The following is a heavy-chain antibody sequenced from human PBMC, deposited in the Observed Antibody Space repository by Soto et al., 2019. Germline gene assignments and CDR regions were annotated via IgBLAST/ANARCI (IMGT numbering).Heavy chain of an antibody. Sequence: QVQLVESGGGVVQPGRSLRLSCAPSGFTFSNYAMHWVRQAPGKGLEWVAVISYDGSNKYYADSVKGRFTNSRDNSKNTLYLQMNSLRAEDTAVYYCARDKRDLRFLEWSYYFDYWGQGTLVTVSS. CDR3: ARDKRDLRFLEWSYYFDY. J-gene: IGHJ4*02. CDR1: GFTFSNYA. CDR2: ISYDGSNK. D-gene: IGHD3-3*01. V-gene: IGHV3-30-3*01.